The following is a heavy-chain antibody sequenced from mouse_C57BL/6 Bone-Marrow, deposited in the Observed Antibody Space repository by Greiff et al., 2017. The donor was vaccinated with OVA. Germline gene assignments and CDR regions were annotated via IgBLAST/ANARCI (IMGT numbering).Heavy chain of an antibody. V-gene: IGHV7-3*01. D-gene: IGHD2-4*01. CDR3: ARYMDYDYDAAVAY. Sequence: EVKLEESGGGLVQPGGSLSLSCAASGFTFTDYYMSWVRQPPGKALEWLGFIRNKANGYTNEYSASVKGRFTISRDNSQSILYLQMNALRAEDSATYYCARYMDYDYDAAVAYWGQGTLVTVSA. J-gene: IGHJ3*01. CDR2: IRNKANGYTN. CDR1: GFTFTDYY.